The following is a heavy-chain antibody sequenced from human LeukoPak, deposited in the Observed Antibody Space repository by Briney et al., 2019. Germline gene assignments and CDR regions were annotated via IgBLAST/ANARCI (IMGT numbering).Heavy chain of an antibody. D-gene: IGHD6-19*01. Sequence: ASVKVSCKASGGTFSSYAISWVRQAPGQGLEWMGGIIPIFGTANYAQKFQGRVTITADESTSTAYMELSSLRSEDTAVYYCARDGIWSSSGWACFDSWGQGTLVTVSS. CDR1: GGTFSSYA. V-gene: IGHV1-69*01. CDR3: ARDGIWSSSGWACFDS. CDR2: IIPIFGTA. J-gene: IGHJ4*02.